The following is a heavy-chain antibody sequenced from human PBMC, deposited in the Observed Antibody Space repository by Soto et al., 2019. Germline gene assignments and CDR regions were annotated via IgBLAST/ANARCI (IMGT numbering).Heavy chain of an antibody. CDR1: GFTFGNYW. D-gene: IGHD3-3*01. V-gene: IGHV3-74*01. Sequence: GGSLRLSCAVSGFTFGNYWMHWVRQAPGKGLVWVSRVSPDGRTATYADSVKGRFTISRDNAKSTLYLQMNSLRDEDTAVYYCARDSRRSLRFLEWLSWGQGTLVTVLL. J-gene: IGHJ5*02. CDR3: ARDSRRSLRFLEWLS. CDR2: VSPDGRTA.